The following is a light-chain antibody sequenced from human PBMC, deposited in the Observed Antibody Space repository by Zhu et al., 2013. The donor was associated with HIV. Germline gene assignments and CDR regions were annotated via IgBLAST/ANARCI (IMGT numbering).Light chain of an antibody. J-gene: IGKJ1*01. CDR3: QHFKGT. CDR2: KAS. CDR1: QSMSGY. Sequence: DIQMTQSPSTLSASVGDRITITCRASQSMSGYLAWYQVEPGKAPSLLIYKASTLETGVPSRFSGSGSGTEFTLTISSLQPDDVATYYCQHFKGTFGQGTRVEIK. V-gene: IGKV1-5*03.